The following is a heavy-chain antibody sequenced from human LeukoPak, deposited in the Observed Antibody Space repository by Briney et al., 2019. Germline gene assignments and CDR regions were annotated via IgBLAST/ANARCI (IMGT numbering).Heavy chain of an antibody. J-gene: IGHJ4*02. V-gene: IGHV1-2*02. Sequence: ASVKVSCKASGYTFTGYYMHWVRQAPGQGLEWMGWINPNSGGTNYAQKFQGRVTMTRDTSISTAYMELSRPRSDDTAVYYCARGPPYYDILTGYYPNYYFDYWGQGTLVTVSS. CDR1: GYTFTGYY. D-gene: IGHD3-9*01. CDR2: INPNSGGT. CDR3: ARGPPYYDILTGYYPNYYFDY.